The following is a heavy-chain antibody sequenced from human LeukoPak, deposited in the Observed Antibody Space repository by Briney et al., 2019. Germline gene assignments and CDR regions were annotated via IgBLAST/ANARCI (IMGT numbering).Heavy chain of an antibody. Sequence: ASVKVSCKASGDSFGTYGITWVRQALGQGLEWMGGFNPIFGSAQYAQKFQGRVTITMDVSARTVYMELSSLRSEDTTIYYCARDFGSGVFDPWGQGTLVTVSS. CDR2: FNPIFGSA. V-gene: IGHV1-69*05. CDR1: GDSFGTYG. CDR3: ARDFGSGVFDP. D-gene: IGHD3-10*01. J-gene: IGHJ5*02.